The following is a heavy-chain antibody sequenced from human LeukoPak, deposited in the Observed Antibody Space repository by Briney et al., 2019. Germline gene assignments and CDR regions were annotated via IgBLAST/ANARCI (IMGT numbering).Heavy chain of an antibody. V-gene: IGHV4-34*01. Sequence: SETLSLTCAVYGGSFSGYYWSWIRQPPGKGLEWIGEINHSGSTNYIPSLKSRVTISVDTSKNQFSLKLSSVTAADTAVYYCARGRFLEWLLTGYNWFDPWGQGTLVTVSS. CDR2: INHSGST. CDR3: ARGRFLEWLLTGYNWFDP. CDR1: GGSFSGYY. D-gene: IGHD3-3*01. J-gene: IGHJ5*02.